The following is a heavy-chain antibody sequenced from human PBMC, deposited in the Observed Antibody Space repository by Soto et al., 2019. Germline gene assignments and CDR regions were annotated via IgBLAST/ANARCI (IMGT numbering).Heavy chain of an antibody. CDR1: GGSISSGDYY. CDR3: ARVDFAYYSGMDA. Sequence: SETLSLTCTVSGGSISSGDYYWSWIRQPPGKGLEWIGHIHYSGSTYYNPSLRSRVTISVDTSKDQFSLRPSSVTAADTAVYYGARVDFAYYSGMDAWGQGTTITVSS. V-gene: IGHV4-30-4*01. J-gene: IGHJ6*02. CDR2: IHYSGST.